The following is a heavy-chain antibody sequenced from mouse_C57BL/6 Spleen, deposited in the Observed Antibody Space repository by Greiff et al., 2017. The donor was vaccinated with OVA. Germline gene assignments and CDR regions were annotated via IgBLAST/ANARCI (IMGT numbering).Heavy chain of an antibody. CDR1: GFTFSDYG. D-gene: IGHD1-1*01. CDR3: ARLYGSDFDY. CDR2: ISSGSSTI. J-gene: IGHJ2*01. Sequence: EVKVVESGGGLVKPGGSLKLSCAASGFTFSDYGMHWVRQAPEKGLEWVAYISSGSSTIYYADTVKGRFTISRDNAKNTLFLQMTSLRSEDTAMYYCARLYGSDFDYWGQGTTLTVSS. V-gene: IGHV5-17*01.